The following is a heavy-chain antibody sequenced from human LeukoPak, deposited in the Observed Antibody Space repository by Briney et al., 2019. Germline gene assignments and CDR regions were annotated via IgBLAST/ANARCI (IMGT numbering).Heavy chain of an antibody. V-gene: IGHV1-18*01. CDR1: GYTFTSYG. CDR3: ARTPSTMIAARNWFDP. Sequence: ASVKVSCKASGYTFTSYGISWVRQAPGQGLEWMGWISAYNGNTNYAQKLQGRVTMTTDTSTSIAYMELRSLRSDDTAVYYCARTPSTMIAARNWFDPWGQGTLVTVSS. CDR2: ISAYNGNT. D-gene: IGHD3-22*01. J-gene: IGHJ5*02.